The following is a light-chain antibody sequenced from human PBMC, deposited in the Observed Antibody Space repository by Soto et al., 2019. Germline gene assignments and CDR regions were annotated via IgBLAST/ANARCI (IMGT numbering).Light chain of an antibody. CDR2: LNSDGSH. CDR3: QTWGTGMV. CDR1: SGHSSYA. J-gene: IGLJ2*01. V-gene: IGLV4-69*01. Sequence: QLVLTQSPSASASLGASVKLTCTLSSGHSSYAIAWHQQQPEKGPRYLMKLNSDGSHSKGDGIPDRFSGSSSGAERYLAITSLRSEDEADYYCQTWGTGMVFGGGTKLTVL.